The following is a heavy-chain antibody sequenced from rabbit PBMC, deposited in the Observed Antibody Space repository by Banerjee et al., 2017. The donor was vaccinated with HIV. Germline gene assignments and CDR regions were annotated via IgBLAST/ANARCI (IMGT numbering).Heavy chain of an antibody. D-gene: IGHD4-1*01. J-gene: IGHJ4*01. CDR2: IDAGKSGNT. CDR1: GFSFSSSYF. V-gene: IGHV1S45*01. Sequence: QEQLVESGGDLVQPEGSLTLTCTASGFSFSSSYFMCWVRQAPGKGLEWIACIDAGKSGNTYYASWAKGRFTISKTSWTTVTLQMTSLTAADTATYFCARDLAGVIGWNFNLWGPGTLVTVS. CDR3: ARDLAGVIGWNFNL.